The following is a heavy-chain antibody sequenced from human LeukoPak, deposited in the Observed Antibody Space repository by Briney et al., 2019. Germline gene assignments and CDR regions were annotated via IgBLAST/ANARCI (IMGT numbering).Heavy chain of an antibody. D-gene: IGHD6-19*01. CDR1: GFTFSSYA. V-gene: IGHV3-23*01. Sequence: GGSLRLSCAASGFTFSSYAMSWVRQAPGKGLEWVSAISGSGGSTYYADSVKGRFTISRDNSKNTLYLQMNSQRAEDTAVYYCAKFSAVAGSEFDYWGQGTLVTVSS. CDR3: AKFSAVAGSEFDY. J-gene: IGHJ4*02. CDR2: ISGSGGST.